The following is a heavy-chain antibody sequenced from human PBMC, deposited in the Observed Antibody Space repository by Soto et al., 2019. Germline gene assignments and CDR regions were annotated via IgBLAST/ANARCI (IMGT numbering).Heavy chain of an antibody. J-gene: IGHJ6*02. CDR1: GFTFSDYY. CDR3: ARAGIAARRLGLDYYYGMDV. V-gene: IGHV3-11*06. D-gene: IGHD6-6*01. CDR2: ISSSSSYT. Sequence: GGSLRLSCAASGFTFSDYYMSWIRQAPGKGLEWVSYISSSSSYTNYADSVKGRFTISRDNAKNSLYLQMNSLRAEDTAVYYCARAGIAARRLGLDYYYGMDVWGQGTTVTVSS.